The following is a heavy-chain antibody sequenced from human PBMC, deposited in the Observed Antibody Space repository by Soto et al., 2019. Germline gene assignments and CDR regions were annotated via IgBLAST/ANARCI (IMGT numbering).Heavy chain of an antibody. D-gene: IGHD2-2*01. J-gene: IGHJ6*03. CDR3: ARRWLEYCSSTSCYGGPQRYYYYMDV. Sequence: GGSLRLSCAASGFTFSSYAMSWVRQAPGKGLEWVSAISGSGGSTYYADSVKGRFTISRDNSKNTLYLQMNSLRAEDTAVYYCARRWLEYCSSTSCYGGPQRYYYYMDVWGKGTTVTVSS. CDR1: GFTFSSYA. V-gene: IGHV3-23*01. CDR2: ISGSGGST.